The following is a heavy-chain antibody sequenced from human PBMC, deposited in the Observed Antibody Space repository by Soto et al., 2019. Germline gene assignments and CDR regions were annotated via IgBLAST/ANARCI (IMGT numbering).Heavy chain of an antibody. J-gene: IGHJ4*02. CDR2: MNPNSGNT. CDR1: GYTFTSYD. D-gene: IGHD4-4*01. Sequence: GASVKVSCKASGYTFTSYDINWVRQATGQGLEWMGWMNPNSGNTGYVQKFQGRVTMTRNTSISTVYMELSSLRSEDTAVYYCARGPSYSNFDYWGQGTLVTVSS. CDR3: ARGPSYSNFDY. V-gene: IGHV1-8*01.